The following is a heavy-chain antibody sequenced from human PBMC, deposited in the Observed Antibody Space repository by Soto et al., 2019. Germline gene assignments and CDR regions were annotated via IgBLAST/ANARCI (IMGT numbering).Heavy chain of an antibody. Sequence: ASVKVSCKASGYTSTKYGISWVRQAPGQGLEWMGWIRAYNGDTKYAQRLQGRVTMTTDTSTSTGYMELRNLRSDDTAVYYCATSDESVAADWGVDYRGHGTLVTSPQ. CDR2: IRAYNGDT. J-gene: IGHJ4*01. CDR1: GYTSTKYG. D-gene: IGHD6-19*01. V-gene: IGHV1-18*01. CDR3: ATSDESVAADWGVDY.